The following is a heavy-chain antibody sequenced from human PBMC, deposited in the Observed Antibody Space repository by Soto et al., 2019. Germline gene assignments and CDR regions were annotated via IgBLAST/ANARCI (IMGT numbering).Heavy chain of an antibody. Sequence: SGGSLRLSCAASGFTFSSYWMSWVRQAPGKGLEWVANIKQDGSEKYYVDSVKGRFTISRDNAKNSLYLQMNSLRAEDTAVYYCARSDGYNSPYYYYGMDVWGQGTTVTVSS. CDR1: GFTFSSYW. V-gene: IGHV3-7*01. J-gene: IGHJ6*02. CDR3: ARSDGYNSPYYYYGMDV. D-gene: IGHD5-12*01. CDR2: IKQDGSEK.